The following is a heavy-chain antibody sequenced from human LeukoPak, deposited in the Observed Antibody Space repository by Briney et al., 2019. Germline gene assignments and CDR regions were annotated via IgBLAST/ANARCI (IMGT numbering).Heavy chain of an antibody. Sequence: PGGSLRLSCAASGFTFSSYGMHWVRQAPGKGLEWVAVIWYDGGNKYYADSVKGRFTISRDNSKNTLYLQMNSLRAEDTAVYYCAKSAQYYYYYYMDVWGKGTTVTVSS. J-gene: IGHJ6*03. CDR1: GFTFSSYG. CDR2: IWYDGGNK. V-gene: IGHV3-33*06. CDR3: AKSAQYYYYYYMDV.